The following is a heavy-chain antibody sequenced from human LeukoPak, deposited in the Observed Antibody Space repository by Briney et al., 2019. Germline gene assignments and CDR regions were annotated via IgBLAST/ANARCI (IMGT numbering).Heavy chain of an antibody. V-gene: IGHV4-59*01. Sequence: SETLSLTCTVSGGSISSYYWSWIRQPPGKGLEWIGYIYYSGSTNYNPSLKSRVTISVDTSKNQFSLKLSSVTAADTAVYYCARSKDGDFDYWGQGTLVTASS. J-gene: IGHJ4*02. CDR1: GGSISSYY. D-gene: IGHD4-17*01. CDR3: ARSKDGDFDY. CDR2: IYYSGST.